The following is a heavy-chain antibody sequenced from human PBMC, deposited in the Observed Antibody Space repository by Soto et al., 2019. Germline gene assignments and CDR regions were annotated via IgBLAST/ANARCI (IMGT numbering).Heavy chain of an antibody. J-gene: IGHJ4*02. CDR3: ATWRTYSGSYCFDY. V-gene: IGHV1-69*01. Sequence: QVQLVQSGAELKKPGSSVNVSCAASGGTFKTYTINWVRQAPGQGLEWIGQIIPMYDSATYAQRCQGRVTISADQSTNIAYMELSGLRSEDTALYYCATWRTYSGSYCFDYWGQGTLVSVS. D-gene: IGHD1-26*01. CDR2: IIPMYDSA. CDR1: GGTFKTYT.